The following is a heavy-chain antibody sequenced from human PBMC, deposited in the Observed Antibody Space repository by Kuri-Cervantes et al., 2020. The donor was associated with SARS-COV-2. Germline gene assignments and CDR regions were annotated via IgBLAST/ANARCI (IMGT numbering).Heavy chain of an antibody. Sequence: ESLKISCTVSGGSISSYYWSWIRQPPGKGLEWIGYIYYSGSTNYNPSLKSRVTISVDTSKNQFSLKLSSVTAADTAVYYCARQGSYYYDSSGYFFFDYWGQGTLVTVSS. CDR1: GGSISSYY. CDR3: ARQGSYYYDSSGYFFFDY. J-gene: IGHJ4*02. CDR2: IYYSGST. V-gene: IGHV4-59*08. D-gene: IGHD3-22*01.